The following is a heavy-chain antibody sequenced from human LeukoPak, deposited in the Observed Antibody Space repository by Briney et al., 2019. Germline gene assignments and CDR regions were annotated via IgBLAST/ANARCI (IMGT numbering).Heavy chain of an antibody. J-gene: IGHJ4*02. D-gene: IGHD6-19*01. V-gene: IGHV3-30-3*01. Sequence: GRSLRLSCAASGFTFSNYAMHWVRQTPGKGLEWVAVISYDGSNKYYADSVKGRFTISRDNSKNTLFLRMYSLRADDTAVYYCARDRQWLALAYWGQGTLVTVSS. CDR2: ISYDGSNK. CDR3: ARDRQWLALAY. CDR1: GFTFSNYA.